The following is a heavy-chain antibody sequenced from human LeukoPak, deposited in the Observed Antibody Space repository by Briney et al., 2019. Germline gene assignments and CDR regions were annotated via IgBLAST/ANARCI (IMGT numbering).Heavy chain of an antibody. CDR1: GYTFTSYG. CDR3: ARVGQYYDFWSGYPHYFDY. CDR2: ISAYNGNT. Sequence: ASVKVSCKASGYTFTSYGISWVRQAPGQGLEWMGWISAYNGNTNYAQKLQGRVTMTTDTSTSTAYTELRSLRSDDTAVYYCARVGQYYDFWSGYPHYFDYWGQGTLVTVSS. V-gene: IGHV1-18*01. J-gene: IGHJ4*02. D-gene: IGHD3-3*01.